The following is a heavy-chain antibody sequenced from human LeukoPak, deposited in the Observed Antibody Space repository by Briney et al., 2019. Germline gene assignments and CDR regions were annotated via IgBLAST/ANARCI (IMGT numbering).Heavy chain of an antibody. D-gene: IGHD2-21*02. J-gene: IGHJ4*02. CDR2: INPNSGGT. V-gene: IGHV1-2*02. Sequence: ASVKVSCKASGYTFTGYYMRWVRQAPGQGLEWMGWINPNSGGTNCAQKFQGRVTMTRDTSISTAYMELSRLRSDDTAVYYCARADCGGDCYSDGWGQGTLVTVSS. CDR1: GYTFTGYY. CDR3: ARADCGGDCYSDG.